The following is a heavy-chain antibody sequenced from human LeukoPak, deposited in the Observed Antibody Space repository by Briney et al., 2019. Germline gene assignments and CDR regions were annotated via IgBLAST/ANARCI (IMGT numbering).Heavy chain of an antibody. D-gene: IGHD3-9*01. CDR3: ARDTHYDILTGYYYDAFDI. V-gene: IGHV4-59*01. CDR1: GGSISSYY. J-gene: IGHJ3*02. CDR2: IYSSGST. Sequence: SETLSLTCTVSGGSISSYYWSWIRQPPGKGLEWIGYIYSSGSTNYNPSLKSRVTISVDTSKNQFSLKLSSVTAADTAVYYCARDTHYDILTGYYYDAFDIWGQGTMVTVSS.